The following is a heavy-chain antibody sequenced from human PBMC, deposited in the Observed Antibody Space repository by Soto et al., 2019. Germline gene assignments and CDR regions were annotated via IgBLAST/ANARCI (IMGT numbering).Heavy chain of an antibody. D-gene: IGHD6-13*01. CDR2: INPNSGGT. Sequence: QVQLVQSGAEVKKPGASAKVSCKASGYTFIGYYMHWVRQAAGQGLEWMGWINPNSGGTSSAQKYQGRVTMTRDTSITTADMELSSLRFDDTAVYYCARASGSAGWYDFWGQGTLVTVSS. CDR3: ARASGSAGWYDF. J-gene: IGHJ5*01. V-gene: IGHV1-2*02. CDR1: GYTFIGYY.